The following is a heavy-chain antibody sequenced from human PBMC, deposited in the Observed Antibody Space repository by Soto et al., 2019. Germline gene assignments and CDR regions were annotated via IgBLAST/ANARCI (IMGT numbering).Heavy chain of an antibody. CDR2: FHESGSI. CDR3: ARGTRALITSFFAY. CDR1: WGTSGNFG. J-gene: IGHJ4*02. V-gene: IGHV4-59*01. D-gene: IGHD1-20*01. Sequence: SETQSLPCSVAWGTSGNFGVSWIRKTPGRGLEWIGCFHESGSIDYNPSLKGRVTISLHTSKSQFSLSLRSATAADTATYYCARGTRALITSFFAYWGQGIPVTVSS.